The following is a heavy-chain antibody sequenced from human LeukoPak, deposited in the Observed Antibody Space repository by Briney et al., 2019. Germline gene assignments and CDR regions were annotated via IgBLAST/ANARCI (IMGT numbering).Heavy chain of an antibody. CDR3: ARLSLWVDSC. CDR2: IYYSGNT. D-gene: IGHD3-16*01. Sequence: PSETLSLTCTVAGGSISSTNYYWAWIRQPPGKGVEYIGTIYYSGNTYYNPSLKSRVTISVDTSKNQFSLKLSSVTAADTAVYYCARLSLWVDSCWGQGTLVTVSS. V-gene: IGHV4-39*01. J-gene: IGHJ4*02. CDR1: GGSISSTNYY.